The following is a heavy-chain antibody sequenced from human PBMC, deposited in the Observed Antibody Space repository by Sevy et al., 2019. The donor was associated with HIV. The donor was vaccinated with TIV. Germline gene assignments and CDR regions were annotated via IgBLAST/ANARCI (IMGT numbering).Heavy chain of an antibody. D-gene: IGHD2-2*01. CDR3: ARGDSLVVPPATVDY. CDR1: GYTFTDYY. V-gene: IGHV1-2*02. Sequence: ASVKVSCKASGYTFTDYYIHWVRQAPGQGLEWMGWINPHIGGTNFAQKFRGRVTMTRDTSISTAYLDLSRLRSDDTAIYYCARGDSLVVPPATVDYWGQGTLVTVSS. CDR2: INPHIGGT. J-gene: IGHJ4*02.